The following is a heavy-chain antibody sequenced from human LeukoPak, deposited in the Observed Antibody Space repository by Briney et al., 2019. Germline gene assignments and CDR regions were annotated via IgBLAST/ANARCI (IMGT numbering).Heavy chain of an antibody. CDR1: GYAFTGYY. J-gene: IGHJ4*02. Sequence: GASVKVSCXTSGYAFTGYYIHWVRQAPGQGLERMGRINPNNGGTNQAQKFQGRVTMTRATSISTAYMELSRLRSDDTAMYYCARGQRITIFGVVYFDYWGQGTLVTVSS. V-gene: IGHV1-2*06. D-gene: IGHD3-3*01. CDR2: INPNNGGT. CDR3: ARGQRITIFGVVYFDY.